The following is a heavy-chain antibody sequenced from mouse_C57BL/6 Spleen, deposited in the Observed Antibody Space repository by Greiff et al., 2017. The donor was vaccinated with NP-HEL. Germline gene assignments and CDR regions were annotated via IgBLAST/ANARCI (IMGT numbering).Heavy chain of an antibody. J-gene: IGHJ4*01. D-gene: IGHD1-1*01. CDR2: IHPNSGST. V-gene: IGHV1-64*01. CDR3: ARGYYGSHYYAMDY. Sequence: VQLQQPGAELVKPGASVKLSCKASGYTFTSYWMHWVKQRPGQGLEWIGMIHPNSGSTNYNEKFKSKATLTVDKSSSTAYMQLSSLTSEDSAVYYCARGYYGSHYYAMDYWGQGTSVTVSS. CDR1: GYTFTSYW.